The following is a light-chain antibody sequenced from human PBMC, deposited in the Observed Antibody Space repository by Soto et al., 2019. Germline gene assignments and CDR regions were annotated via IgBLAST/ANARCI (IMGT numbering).Light chain of an antibody. CDR1: SSDVGGYNY. J-gene: IGLJ2*01. V-gene: IGLV2-14*01. CDR3: SSYTSSSTPVV. CDR2: DVS. Sequence: QSALTQPASVSGSPGQSITISCTGTSSDVGGYNYVSWYQQHPGKAPKLMIYDVSNRPSGVSNRFSGSKSGNTASLTISGLQAEDEDDYSCSSYTSSSTPVVFGGGTQLTVL.